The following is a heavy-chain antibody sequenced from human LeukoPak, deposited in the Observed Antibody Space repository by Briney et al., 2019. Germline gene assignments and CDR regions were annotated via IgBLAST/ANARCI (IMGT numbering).Heavy chain of an antibody. D-gene: IGHD4-11*01. V-gene: IGHV3-48*01. CDR2: ISSSSSTI. Sequence: PGGSLRLSCAASGFTFSSYSMNWVRQAPGKGLEWVSYISSSSSTIYYADSVKGRFTISRDNAKNSLYLQMNSLRAEDTAVYYCARLTTDGQYYYYYYMDVWGKGTTVTVSS. CDR3: ARLTTDGQYYYYYYMDV. J-gene: IGHJ6*03. CDR1: GFTFSSYS.